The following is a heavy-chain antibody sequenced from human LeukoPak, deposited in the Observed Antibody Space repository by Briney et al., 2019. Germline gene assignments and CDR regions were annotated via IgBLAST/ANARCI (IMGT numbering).Heavy chain of an antibody. J-gene: IGHJ4*02. Sequence: KPSETLSLTCAVSGGSISSPNWWTWVRQPPGKGLEWIGEVYHTGSTNYNPSLKSRVTISVDKSNNQFSLKLTSVTAADTAVYYCASRHDSGPYWGQGTLVTVSS. CDR2: VYHTGST. D-gene: IGHD4-17*01. CDR3: ASRHDSGPY. CDR1: GGSISSPNW. V-gene: IGHV4-4*02.